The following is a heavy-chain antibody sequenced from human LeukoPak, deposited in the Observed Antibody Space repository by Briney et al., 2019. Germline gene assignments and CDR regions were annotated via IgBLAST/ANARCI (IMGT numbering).Heavy chain of an antibody. CDR1: GFTFSSYG. CDR3: ARDQEPGYSSAAGDY. V-gene: IGHV3-33*01. D-gene: IGHD6-25*01. Sequence: PGRSLRLSCAASGFTFSSYGMHWARQAPGKGLEWVAVIWYDGSNKYYADSVKGRFTISRDNSKNTLYLQMNSLRAEDTAVYYCARDQEPGYSSAAGDYWGQGTLVTVSS. CDR2: IWYDGSNK. J-gene: IGHJ4*02.